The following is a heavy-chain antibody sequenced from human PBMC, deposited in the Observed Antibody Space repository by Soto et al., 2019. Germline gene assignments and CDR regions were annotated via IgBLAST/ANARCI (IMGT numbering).Heavy chain of an antibody. V-gene: IGHV4-34*01. D-gene: IGHD2-2*01. CDR1: GGSFSGYY. CDR3: ARGRRIGADIVVVPAAVALFQH. Sequence: PSETLSLTCAVYGGSFSGYYWSWIRQPPGKGLEWIGEINHSGSTNYNPSLKSRVTISVDTSKNQFSLKLSSVTAADTAVYYCARGRRIGADIVVVPAAVALFQHWGQGTLVTVSS. J-gene: IGHJ1*01. CDR2: INHSGST.